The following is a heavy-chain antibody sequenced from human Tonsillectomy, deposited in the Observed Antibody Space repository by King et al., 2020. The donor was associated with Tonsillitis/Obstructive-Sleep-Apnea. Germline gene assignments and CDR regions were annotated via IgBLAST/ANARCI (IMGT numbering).Heavy chain of an antibody. CDR2: ISFDANNK. J-gene: IGHJ4*02. CDR1: GFTFINYA. CDR3: ATEPDFWSGYYFDY. D-gene: IGHD3-3*01. V-gene: IGHV3-30*04. Sequence: QLVESGGGVVQPGRSLRLSCAASGFTFINYAMHWVRQAPGKGLEWVAAISFDANNKYYADSVKGRFTISRDNSKNTLYLQMNSLRTEDTAVYYCATEPDFWSGYYFDYWGQGTLVTVSS.